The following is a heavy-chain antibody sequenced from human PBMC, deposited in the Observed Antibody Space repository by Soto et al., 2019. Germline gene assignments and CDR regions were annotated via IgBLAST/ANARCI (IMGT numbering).Heavy chain of an antibody. V-gene: IGHV3-15*07. Sequence: VQLVESGGGLVRPGESLRLSCAASGFTFTSAWINWVRQAPGKGLEWAGRIKSKTDGGTVDYGATVKGRFTISRDDSKNTAYLQMNSLRNEDTAVYYCTTAERGGSYYSDYWGQGTLVTVSS. CDR1: GFTFTSAW. CDR2: IKSKTDGGTV. CDR3: TTAERGGSYYSDY. J-gene: IGHJ4*02. D-gene: IGHD1-26*01.